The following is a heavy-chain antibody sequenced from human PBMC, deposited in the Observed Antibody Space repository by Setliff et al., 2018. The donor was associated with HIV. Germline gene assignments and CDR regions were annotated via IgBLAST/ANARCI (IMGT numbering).Heavy chain of an antibody. CDR2: INPHTGVT. CDR1: GYIFIRYY. J-gene: IGHJ6*02. Sequence: ASVKVSCKTSGYIFIRYYIFWVRQAPGQGLEWMGNINPHTGVTKYAEKLQGRVTMTRDTSINTIYMELSRLRSDDTAVYYCARDLRDGFEEWFSTLDDGMGVWGQGTTVTVSS. V-gene: IGHV1-2*02. CDR3: ARDLRDGFEEWFSTLDDGMGV. D-gene: IGHD3-3*01.